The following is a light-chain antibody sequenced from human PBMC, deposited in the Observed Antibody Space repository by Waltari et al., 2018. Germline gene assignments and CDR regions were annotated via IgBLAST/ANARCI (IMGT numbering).Light chain of an antibody. CDR3: HQYYLTPWT. CDR1: QGISNH. CDR2: GAS. V-gene: IGKV1-16*02. Sequence: DIQMTQSPSSLSASVGERVTITCRASQGISNHLAWFQQKPGKAPKSLIYGASSLQSGVPSKFIGSGSGTDFTLTISSLQPEDAAVYFCHQYYLTPWTFGQGTKLEIK. J-gene: IGKJ1*01.